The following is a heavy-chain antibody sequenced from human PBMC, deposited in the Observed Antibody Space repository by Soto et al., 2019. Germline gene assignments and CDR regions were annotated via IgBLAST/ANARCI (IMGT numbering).Heavy chain of an antibody. CDR1: GDSISSNSHY. Sequence: PSETLSLTCTVSGDSISSNSHYWCWIRHPPGKGLEWIGYIYYSGSTYYNPSLKSRVTISVDTSKNQFSLKLSSVTAADTAVYYCARALAPPTIVPAAYYYFDYWGQGTLVTVSS. J-gene: IGHJ4*02. V-gene: IGHV4-30-4*08. D-gene: IGHD2-2*01. CDR2: IYYSGST. CDR3: ARALAPPTIVPAAYYYFDY.